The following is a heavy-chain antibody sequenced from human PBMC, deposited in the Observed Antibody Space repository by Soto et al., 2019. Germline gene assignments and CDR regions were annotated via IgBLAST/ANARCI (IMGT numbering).Heavy chain of an antibody. J-gene: IGHJ4*02. V-gene: IGHV3-7*03. Sequence: GGSLRLFWAASAFTLRDYYIIWVRQASGKGLEWVGNIKGDGSDAHYPDSVKGRFTISSDNTKNTLFLQMNSLRAEDTAVYYCAKERATTTAFDYWGQGDLVTGSS. CDR2: IKGDGSDA. CDR1: AFTLRDYY. CDR3: AKERATTTAFDY. D-gene: IGHD4-17*01.